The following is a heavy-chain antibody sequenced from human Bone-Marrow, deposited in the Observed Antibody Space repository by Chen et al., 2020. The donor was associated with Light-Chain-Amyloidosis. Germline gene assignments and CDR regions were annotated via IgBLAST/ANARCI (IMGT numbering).Heavy chain of an antibody. Sequence: EVQLVESGGGLLQRGGSLRLSCAASGFAFSSYAMSWVRQAPGKGLEWVSTISGSGGSRYYADSGKGRLTISRDNSKNTLYLQMNSLRAEDTAVYYCAKDISYDDILPDYPADAFDIWGQGTMVTVSS. CDR3: AKDISYDDILPDYPADAFDI. CDR1: GFAFSSYA. D-gene: IGHD3-9*01. J-gene: IGHJ3*02. CDR2: ISGSGGSR. V-gene: IGHV3-23*04.